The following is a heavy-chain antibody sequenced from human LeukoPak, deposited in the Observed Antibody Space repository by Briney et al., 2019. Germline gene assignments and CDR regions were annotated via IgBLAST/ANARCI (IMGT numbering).Heavy chain of an antibody. CDR2: IYSGGAI. Sequence: GGSLRLSCVASGFAVGSNYMSWVRQAPGKGLEWVSLIYSGGAIRYADSVKGRFTISRDNSKNTLYLQMNSLRSDDTAVYYCAQGGSEIYYFYHGMDVWGRGTTVTVSS. D-gene: IGHD3-10*01. CDR3: AQGGSEIYYFYHGMDV. CDR1: GFAVGSNY. V-gene: IGHV3-53*05. J-gene: IGHJ6*02.